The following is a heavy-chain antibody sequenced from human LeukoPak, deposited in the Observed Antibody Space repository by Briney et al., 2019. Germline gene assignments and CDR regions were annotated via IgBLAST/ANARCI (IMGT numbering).Heavy chain of an antibody. Sequence: GASVKVSCKASGYTFTSYGISWVRQAPGQGLEGMGWLSAYNGNTNYAQKLQGRVTMTTDTSTSTAYMELRSLRSDDTAVYYCARGGSSWYLDNWFDPWGQGTLVTVSS. J-gene: IGHJ5*02. CDR3: ARGGSSWYLDNWFDP. CDR2: LSAYNGNT. CDR1: GYTFTSYG. D-gene: IGHD6-13*01. V-gene: IGHV1-18*01.